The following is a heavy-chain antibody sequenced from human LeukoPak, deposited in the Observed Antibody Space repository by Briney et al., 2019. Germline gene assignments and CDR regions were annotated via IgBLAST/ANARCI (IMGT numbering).Heavy chain of an antibody. D-gene: IGHD2-2*01. CDR2: ITDTGGLT. Sequence: GGSLRLSCAASGFTFSTYAMSWVRQAPGKGLQWVSTITDTGGLTYYPDSVKGRFTISRDNSKNTLYLQMNSLRAEDTAVYYCAKDQMSGSTSYGMDVWGQGTTVTVSS. CDR1: GFTFSTYA. J-gene: IGHJ6*02. CDR3: AKDQMSGSTSYGMDV. V-gene: IGHV3-23*01.